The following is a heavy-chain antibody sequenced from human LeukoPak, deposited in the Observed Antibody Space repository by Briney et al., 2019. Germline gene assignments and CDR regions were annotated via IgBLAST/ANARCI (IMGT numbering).Heavy chain of an antibody. J-gene: IGHJ6*02. CDR3: ARGWFGSGSYYYYYGMDV. CDR1: GFTFSSYS. CDR2: ISSSSSYI. V-gene: IGHV3-21*01. Sequence: GGSLRLSCAASGFTFSSYSMNWVRQAPGKGLEWVSSISSSSSYIYYADSVKGRFTTSRDNAKNSLYLQMNSLRAEDTAVYYCARGWFGSGSYYYYYGMDVWGQGTTVTVSS. D-gene: IGHD3-10*01.